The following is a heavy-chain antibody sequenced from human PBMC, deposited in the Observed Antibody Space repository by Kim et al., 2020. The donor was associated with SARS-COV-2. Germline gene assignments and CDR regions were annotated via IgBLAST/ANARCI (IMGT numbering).Heavy chain of an antibody. J-gene: IGHJ4*02. V-gene: IGHV3-21*01. CDR3: ASDGYCSGGSCYLDY. D-gene: IGHD2-15*01. Sequence: DAVTSRITTSRDNANNTLYQQMNSLRAEDTAVYYCASDGYCSGGSCYLDYWGQGSLVTVSS.